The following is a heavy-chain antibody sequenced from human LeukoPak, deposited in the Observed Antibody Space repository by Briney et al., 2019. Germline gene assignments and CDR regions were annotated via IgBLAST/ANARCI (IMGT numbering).Heavy chain of an antibody. D-gene: IGHD3-10*01. J-gene: IGHJ4*02. CDR2: IQYDGSKE. CDR1: GFTFSRYD. CDR3: SRDGSVRNLDY. V-gene: IGHV3-30*03. Sequence: GRSLRLSCAASGFTFSRYDIHGLRQAPGKRLEWGAFIQYDGSKEYYADSVKGRFTISRDNSKNTLYLQMNSLRVEDTAVYYCSRDGSVRNLDYWGQGTLVTVSS.